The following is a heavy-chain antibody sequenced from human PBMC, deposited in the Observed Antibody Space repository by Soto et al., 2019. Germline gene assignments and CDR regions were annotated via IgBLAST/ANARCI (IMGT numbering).Heavy chain of an antibody. V-gene: IGHV2-70*01. CDR3: ARTYYDFWSGQISYYYYGMDV. J-gene: IGHJ6*02. CDR2: IDWDDDK. Sequence: SGPTLVNPTQTLTLTYTFSGFSLSTSGMCVSWIRQPPGKALEWLALIDWDDDKYYSTSLKTRLTISKDTSKNQVVLTMTNMDPVDTATYYCARTYYDFWSGQISYYYYGMDVWGQGTTVTVSS. D-gene: IGHD3-3*01. CDR1: GFSLSTSGMC.